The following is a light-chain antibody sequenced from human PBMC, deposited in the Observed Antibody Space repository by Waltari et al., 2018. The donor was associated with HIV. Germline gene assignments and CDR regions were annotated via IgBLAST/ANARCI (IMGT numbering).Light chain of an antibody. V-gene: IGKV3-20*01. Sequence: ENVLTQSPGPLSLSPGATATLPCTAPQIVTTNFLAWYQQKPGQAPRLRIYGGSNRATGISDRFSGSVSETDFTLTISRLEPGDFAVYYCHQYSSSYQTFGQGTKVEI. J-gene: IGKJ1*01. CDR2: GGS. CDR3: HQYSSSYQT. CDR1: QIVTTNF.